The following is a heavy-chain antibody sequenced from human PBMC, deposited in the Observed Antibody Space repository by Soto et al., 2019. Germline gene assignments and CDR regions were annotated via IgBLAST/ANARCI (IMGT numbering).Heavy chain of an antibody. CDR3: AKDLTAMAAYYFDY. CDR2: ISGSGGST. J-gene: IGHJ4*02. D-gene: IGHD5-18*01. V-gene: IGHV3-23*01. CDR1: GFTFSSYA. Sequence: PGGSMRLSCAASGFTFSSYAITWVRQAPGKGLEWVSTISGSGGSTYYADSVKGRFTISRDNSKNTLYLQMNSLRTEDTAVYYCAKDLTAMAAYYFDYWGQGNLVTFAS.